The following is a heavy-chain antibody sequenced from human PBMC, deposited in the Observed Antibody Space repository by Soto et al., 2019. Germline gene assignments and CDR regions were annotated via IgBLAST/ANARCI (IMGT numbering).Heavy chain of an antibody. D-gene: IGHD2-15*01. J-gene: IGHJ4*02. CDR3: ARDYLVIPHRVIDY. CDR2: INSDGSST. Sequence: GGSLRLSCAASGFTFSSYWMHWVRQAPGKGLVWVSRINSDGSSTSYADSVKGRFTISRDNSKNTLYLQMNSLRAEDTAVYYCARDYLVIPHRVIDYWGQGTLVTVSS. V-gene: IGHV3-74*01. CDR1: GFTFSSYW.